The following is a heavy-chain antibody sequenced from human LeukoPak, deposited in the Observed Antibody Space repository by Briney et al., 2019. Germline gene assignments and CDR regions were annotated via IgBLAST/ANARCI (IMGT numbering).Heavy chain of an antibody. J-gene: IGHJ4*02. CDR2: INWNGGST. CDR1: GFTFDDYG. CDR3: AKDYGNSYFDY. D-gene: IGHD4-23*01. V-gene: IGHV3-20*04. Sequence: GGSLRLSCAASGFTFDDYGMSWVRQAPGKGLEWVSGINWNGGSTGYADSVKGRFTISRDNAKNSLYLQMNSLRAEDTALYYCAKDYGNSYFDYWGQGTLVTVSS.